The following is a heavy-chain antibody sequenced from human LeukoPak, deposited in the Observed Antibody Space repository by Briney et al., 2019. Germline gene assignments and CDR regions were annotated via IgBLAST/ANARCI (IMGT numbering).Heavy chain of an antibody. CDR3: ARGDDSSGYYYSPGDY. CDR1: GFTFSSYA. J-gene: IGHJ4*02. Sequence: GGSLRLSCAASGFTFSSYAMHWVRQAPGKGLEYVSAISSNGGSTYYANSVKGRFTISRDNSKNTLYLQMGSLRAEDMAVYYCARGDDSSGYYYSPGDYWGQGTLVTVSS. CDR2: ISSNGGST. V-gene: IGHV3-64*01. D-gene: IGHD3-22*01.